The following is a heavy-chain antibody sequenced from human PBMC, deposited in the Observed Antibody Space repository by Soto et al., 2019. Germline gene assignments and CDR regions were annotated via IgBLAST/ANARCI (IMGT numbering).Heavy chain of an antibody. J-gene: IGHJ3*01. CDR1: GYTFRSYG. V-gene: IGHV1-18*01. D-gene: IGHD3-16*02. CDR2: ISADNGNT. Sequence: ASVKVSCKASGYTFRSYGISWVRQAPGQGLEWMGWISADNGNTNYAQKFQGRVTMTTDTSTSTAYMELRSLRSDDTAVYFCARGRLPLGGLSLCAFDLWGQGTVVTVS. CDR3: ARGRLPLGGLSLCAFDL.